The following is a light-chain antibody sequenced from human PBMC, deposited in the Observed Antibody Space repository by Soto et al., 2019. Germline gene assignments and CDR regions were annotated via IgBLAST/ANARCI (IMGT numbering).Light chain of an antibody. J-gene: IGKJ3*01. CDR2: DAS. Sequence: AMQLTQSPPSLSASVGDRVTITCRASQGISSAVAWYQQKPGKAPKVLMYDASSMESGVPSRFSGSGSGTDFTLTISSLQPEDFATYYCQQFNSEPFTFGPGTKVDIK. V-gene: IGKV1-13*02. CDR1: QGISSA. CDR3: QQFNSEPFT.